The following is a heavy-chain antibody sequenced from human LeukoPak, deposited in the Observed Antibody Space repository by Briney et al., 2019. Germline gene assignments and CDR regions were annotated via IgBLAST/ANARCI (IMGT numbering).Heavy chain of an antibody. CDR3: ARATVTRWFDP. CDR2: IWYDGTNK. V-gene: IGHV3-33*01. Sequence: GGSLRLSCAASGFAFSSFGMHWVRQAPGKGLEWVAVIWYDGTNKYYADSVKGRFTISRDNSKNTLCLQMNSLRAEDTAVYYCARATVTRWFDPWGQGTLVTVSS. CDR1: GFAFSSFG. J-gene: IGHJ5*02. D-gene: IGHD4-17*01.